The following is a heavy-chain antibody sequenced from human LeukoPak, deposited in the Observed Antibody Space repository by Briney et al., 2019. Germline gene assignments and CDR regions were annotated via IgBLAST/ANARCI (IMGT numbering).Heavy chain of an antibody. D-gene: IGHD1-26*01. V-gene: IGHV3-74*01. Sequence: GGSLRLSCAASGFTFSTYWMHWLRQAPGKGLVWVSRITSDGITTTYADSVKGRFTISRDNSKNTLYLQMSSLRAEDTAVYYCAKGRSGSYLDAFDIWGQGTMVTVSS. CDR2: ITSDGITT. CDR3: AKGRSGSYLDAFDI. J-gene: IGHJ3*02. CDR1: GFTFSTYW.